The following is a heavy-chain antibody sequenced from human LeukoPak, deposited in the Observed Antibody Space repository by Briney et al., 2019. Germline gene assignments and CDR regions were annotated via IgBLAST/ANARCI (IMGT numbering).Heavy chain of an antibody. CDR2: IYPGDSDT. J-gene: IGHJ4*01. CDR1: GYSFTSYW. D-gene: IGHD3-10*01. V-gene: IGHV5-51*01. Sequence: GESLKISCKGSGYSFTSYWIGWVRQMPGKGLEWMGIIYPGDSDTRYSPSFQGQVTISADKSISTAYLQWSSLKASHSAMYYCAIQDGSGIYYFDSWGHGTLVTVSS. CDR3: AIQDGSGIYYFDS.